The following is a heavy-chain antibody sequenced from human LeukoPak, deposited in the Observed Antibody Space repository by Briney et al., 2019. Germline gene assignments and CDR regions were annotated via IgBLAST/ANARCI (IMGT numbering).Heavy chain of an antibody. CDR2: INHSGST. Sequence: SETLSLTCAVYGGSFSGYYWSWIRQPPGKGLEWIGEINHSGSTNYNPSLKSRVTISVDTSKNQFSLKLSSVTAADTAVYYCARPYCGSTSCYHVGAFDIWGQGTMVTVSS. J-gene: IGHJ3*02. CDR3: ARPYCGSTSCYHVGAFDI. D-gene: IGHD2-2*01. CDR1: GGSFSGYY. V-gene: IGHV4-34*01.